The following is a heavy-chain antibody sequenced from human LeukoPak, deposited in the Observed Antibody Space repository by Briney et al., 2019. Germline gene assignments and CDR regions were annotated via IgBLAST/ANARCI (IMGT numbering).Heavy chain of an antibody. V-gene: IGHV3-48*01. D-gene: IGHD3-9*01. Sequence: PGGSLRLSCAASGFTFSSYSMNWVRQAPGKGLEWVSYISSSSSTIYYADSVKGRFTISRDNAKNSLYLQMNSLRAEDTAVYYCARGATGYSMGYWGQGTLVTVSS. CDR1: GFTFSSYS. CDR2: ISSSSSTI. CDR3: ARGATGYSMGY. J-gene: IGHJ4*02.